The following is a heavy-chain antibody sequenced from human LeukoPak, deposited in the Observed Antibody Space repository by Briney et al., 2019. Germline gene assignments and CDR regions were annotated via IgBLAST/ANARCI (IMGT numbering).Heavy chain of an antibody. V-gene: IGHV4-61*02. J-gene: IGHJ3*02. D-gene: IGHD1-20*01. Sequence: PSETLSLTCTVSGGSISSDIFYWTWIRQPAGKGLEWIGRIYTSGSTNYNPSLKSRVTMSVDTSKNQFSLKLSSVTAADTAVYYCASITGTLGRDAFDIWGQGTMVTVSS. CDR2: IYTSGST. CDR1: GGSISSDIFY. CDR3: ASITGTLGRDAFDI.